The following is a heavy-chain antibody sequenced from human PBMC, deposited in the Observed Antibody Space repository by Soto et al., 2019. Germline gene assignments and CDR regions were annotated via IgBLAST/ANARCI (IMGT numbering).Heavy chain of an antibody. CDR2: IYSGGST. V-gene: IGHV3-53*04. Sequence: EVQLVESGGGLVQPGGSLRLSCAASGCTVSSNYMSWVRQAPGQGLEWVSVIYSGGSTYYADSVKGRFTISRHNSKNTMYLQMNSLRAEHTAVYYCATQFQGWVFDYWGQGPLVTLSS. CDR3: ATQFQGWVFDY. D-gene: IGHD1-26*01. J-gene: IGHJ4*02. CDR1: GCTVSSNY.